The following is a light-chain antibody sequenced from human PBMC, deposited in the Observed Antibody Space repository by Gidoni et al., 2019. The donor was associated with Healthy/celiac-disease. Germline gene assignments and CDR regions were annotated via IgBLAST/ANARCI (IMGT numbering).Light chain of an antibody. CDR3: QQYYSTPLT. CDR1: QSVLYSYNNKNY. V-gene: IGKV4-1*01. J-gene: IGKJ1*01. CDR2: WSS. Sequence: IVLAPSPASLAVSLGERATSNCKSSQSVLYSYNNKNYLAWYQQKPGPPPKLLIYWSSTRESGVPDRFSGSGSWTDFTLTISSLQADDVAVYYCQQYYSTPLTFGQGTKVEIK.